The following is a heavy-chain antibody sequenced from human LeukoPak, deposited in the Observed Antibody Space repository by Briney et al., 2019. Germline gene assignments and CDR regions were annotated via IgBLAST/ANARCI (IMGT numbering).Heavy chain of an antibody. V-gene: IGHV4-34*09. CDR3: ARVRVRGLYFDY. CDR2: INHSGST. D-gene: IGHD3-10*01. Sequence: SETLSLTCAVSGGSFSDYYWSWIRQPPGKGLEWIGEINHSGSTNYNPSLKSRVTISVDTSKNQFSLKLSSVTAADTAVYYCARVRVRGLYFDYWGQGTLVTVSS. J-gene: IGHJ4*02. CDR1: GGSFSDYY.